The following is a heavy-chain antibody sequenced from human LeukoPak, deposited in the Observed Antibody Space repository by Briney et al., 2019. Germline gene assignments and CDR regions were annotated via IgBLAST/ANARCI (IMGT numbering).Heavy chain of an antibody. CDR2: INPSGGST. J-gene: IGHJ4*02. V-gene: IGHV1-46*01. CDR1: GYTFTSYY. Sequence: ASVKVSCKASGYTFTSYYMHWVRQPPGPGLEWIGIINPSGGSTSDGRNGHARVTMTRDTSTSTVYMELRSLRSEGTAVYYWARADHYYDRSGYYYGVHYWGQGTLVTVSS. CDR3: ARADHYYDRSGYYYGVHY. D-gene: IGHD3-22*01.